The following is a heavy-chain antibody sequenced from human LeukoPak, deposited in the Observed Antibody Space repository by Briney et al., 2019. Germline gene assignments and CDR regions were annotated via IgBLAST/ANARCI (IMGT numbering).Heavy chain of an antibody. CDR1: GGSISSYY. CDR2: IYYSGST. Sequence: SETLSLTCTVSGGSISSYYWSWIRQPPGKGLECIGYIYYSGSTNYNPSLKSRVTISVDTSKNQFSLKLSSVTAADTAVYYCARGPNYYDSSGLGYWGQGTLVTVSS. J-gene: IGHJ4*02. V-gene: IGHV4-59*01. D-gene: IGHD3-22*01. CDR3: ARGPNYYDSSGLGY.